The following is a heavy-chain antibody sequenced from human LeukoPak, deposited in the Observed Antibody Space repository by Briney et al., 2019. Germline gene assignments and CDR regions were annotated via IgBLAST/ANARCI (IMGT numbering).Heavy chain of an antibody. D-gene: IGHD1-26*01. Sequence: SETLSLTCTVSGGSISNNNYYWAWIRQPPGKGLECIGSIYYSGSPYYNPSLKSRVTISVDTSKNQFSLRLSSVTAADTAVYYCARLKGSIVGDTTFDYWGQGTLATVSS. J-gene: IGHJ4*02. CDR2: IYYSGSP. V-gene: IGHV4-39*01. CDR3: ARLKGSIVGDTTFDY. CDR1: GGSISNNNYY.